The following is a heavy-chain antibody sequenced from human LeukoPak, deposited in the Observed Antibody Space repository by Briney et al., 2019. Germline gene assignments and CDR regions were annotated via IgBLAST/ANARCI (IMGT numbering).Heavy chain of an antibody. CDR2: IYHSGST. V-gene: IGHV4-38-2*02. Sequence: SETLSLTCTVSGYSISSGYYWGWIRQPPGKGLEWIGSIYHSGSTYYNPSLKSRVTISVDTSKNQFSLKLSSVTAADTAVYYCARVIVGAIPIDYWGQGTLVTVSS. CDR3: ARVIVGAIPIDY. J-gene: IGHJ4*02. CDR1: GYSISSGYY. D-gene: IGHD1-26*01.